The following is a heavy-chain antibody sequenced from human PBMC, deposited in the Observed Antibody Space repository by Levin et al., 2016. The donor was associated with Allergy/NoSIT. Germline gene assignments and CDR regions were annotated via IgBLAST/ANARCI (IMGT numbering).Heavy chain of an antibody. CDR3: ARDEYYYDSSVASGIGMDV. V-gene: IGHV3-48*01. CDR1: GFTFSSYS. Sequence: GESLKISCAASGFTFSSYSMNWVRQAPGKGLEWVSYISSSSGTIYHADSVKGRFTISRDSAKNSLYLQMNSLRAEDTAVYYCARDEYYYDSSVASGIGMDVWGQGTTVTVSS. CDR2: ISSSSGTI. D-gene: IGHD3-22*01. J-gene: IGHJ6*02.